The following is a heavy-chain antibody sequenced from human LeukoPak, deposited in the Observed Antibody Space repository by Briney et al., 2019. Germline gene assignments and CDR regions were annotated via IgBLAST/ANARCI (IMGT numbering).Heavy chain of an antibody. CDR3: LGELDY. J-gene: IGHJ4*02. V-gene: IGHV3-9*01. D-gene: IGHD3-10*01. CDR1: GFTFSSYA. CDR2: ISWNSGSI. Sequence: GGSLRLSCAASGFTFSSYAMSWVRQAPGKGLEWVSGISWNSGSIGYADSVKGRFTISRDNAKNSLYLQMNSLRAEDTALYYCLGELDYWGQGTLVTVSS.